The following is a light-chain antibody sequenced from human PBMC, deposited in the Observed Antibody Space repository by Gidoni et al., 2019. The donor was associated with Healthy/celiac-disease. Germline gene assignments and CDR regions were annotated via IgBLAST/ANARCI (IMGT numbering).Light chain of an antibody. V-gene: IGLV1-47*01. Sequence: QSVLTPPPSASGPPGQRVTISCSGSSSNIGSNYVYWYQQLPGTAPKLLIYRNNPRPSGVPDRFSGSKSGTSASLAISGLRSEDEADYYCAAWDDSLSGWVFGGGTKLTVL. J-gene: IGLJ3*02. CDR2: RNN. CDR1: SSNIGSNY. CDR3: AAWDDSLSGWV.